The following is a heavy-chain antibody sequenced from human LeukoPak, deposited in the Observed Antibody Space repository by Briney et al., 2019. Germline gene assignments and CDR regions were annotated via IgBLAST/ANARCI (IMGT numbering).Heavy chain of an antibody. CDR2: VNPSGGTT. J-gene: IGHJ4*02. D-gene: IGHD6-6*01. Sequence: ASVKVSCKASGGTFSSYAISWVRQAPGQGLEWMGIVNPSGGTTRYAQKFQGRVTMTGDTSTSTVYMALSSLTSEDTAVYYCARGGYSDSSATDYWGQGTLVTVSS. V-gene: IGHV1-46*01. CDR1: GGTFSSYA. CDR3: ARGGYSDSSATDY.